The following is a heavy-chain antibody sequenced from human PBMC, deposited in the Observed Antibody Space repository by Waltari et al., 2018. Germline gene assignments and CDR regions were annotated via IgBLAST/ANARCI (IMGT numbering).Heavy chain of an antibody. CDR1: GFTFSSYS. J-gene: IGHJ4*02. Sequence: EVQLVESGGGLVKPGGSLRLSCAASGFTFSSYSMNWVRQAPGKGLEWVASISSSSSYIYYADSVKGRFTISRDNAKNSLYLQMNSLRAEDTAVYYCAKSDRFGGVVVGFDYWGQGTLVTVSS. V-gene: IGHV3-21*04. CDR3: AKSDRFGGVVVGFDY. CDR2: ISSSSSYI. D-gene: IGHD3-16*02.